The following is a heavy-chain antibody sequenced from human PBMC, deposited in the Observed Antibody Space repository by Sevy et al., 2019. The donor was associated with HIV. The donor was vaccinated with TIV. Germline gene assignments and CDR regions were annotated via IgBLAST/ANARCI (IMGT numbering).Heavy chain of an antibody. J-gene: IGHJ5*01. D-gene: IGHD1-26*01. Sequence: SETLSLTCTVSGGSITSLYWNWIRQPPGKGLEWIANIYYNGHINYNPSLKSRVTFSLDTSKNQFSLRLSSVTAADTAMYYCAGENAWGRVDSWGQGTLVTVSS. CDR2: IYYNGHI. CDR3: AGENAWGRVDS. V-gene: IGHV4-59*08. CDR1: GGSITSLY.